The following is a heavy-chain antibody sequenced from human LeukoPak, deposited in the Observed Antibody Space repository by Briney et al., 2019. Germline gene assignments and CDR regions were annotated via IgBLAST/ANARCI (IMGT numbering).Heavy chain of an antibody. Sequence: PGGSLRLSCAASGFTFTTYTMNWVRQAPGKGLEWVSYISSSVTIYYADSVKGRFTISRDNAKNSLYLQMNSLRAEDTAVYYCAREYSSSSGRAFDIWGQGTMVTVSS. D-gene: IGHD6-6*01. CDR1: GFTFTTYT. CDR3: AREYSSSSGRAFDI. V-gene: IGHV3-48*01. CDR2: ISSSVTI. J-gene: IGHJ3*02.